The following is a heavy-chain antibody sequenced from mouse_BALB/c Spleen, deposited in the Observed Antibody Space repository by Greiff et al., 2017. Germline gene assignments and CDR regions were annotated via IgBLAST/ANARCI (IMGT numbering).Heavy chain of an antibody. CDR2: ILPGSGST. CDR3: ARFESLFAY. V-gene: IGHV1-9*01. J-gene: IGHJ3*01. Sequence: QVQLQQSGAELMKPGASVKISCKATGYTFSSYWIEWVKQRPGHGLEWIGEILPGSGSTNYNEKFKGKATFTADTSSNTAYMQLSSLTSEDSAVYYCARFESLFAYWGQGTLVTVSA. CDR1: GYTFSSYW.